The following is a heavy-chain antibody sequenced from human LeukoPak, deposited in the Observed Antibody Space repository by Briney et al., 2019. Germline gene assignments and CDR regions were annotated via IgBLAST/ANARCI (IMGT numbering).Heavy chain of an antibody. CDR3: ARQVTMVRGVITVAFDI. Sequence: SETLSLTCTVSGGSISNSSSYWGWIRQPPGKGLEWIGSIYYSGSTYYNPSLKSRVTISVDTSKNQFSLKLSSVTAADTAVYYCARQVTMVRGVITVAFDIWGQGTMVTVSS. CDR2: IYYSGST. V-gene: IGHV4-39*01. J-gene: IGHJ3*02. D-gene: IGHD3-10*01. CDR1: GGSISNSSSY.